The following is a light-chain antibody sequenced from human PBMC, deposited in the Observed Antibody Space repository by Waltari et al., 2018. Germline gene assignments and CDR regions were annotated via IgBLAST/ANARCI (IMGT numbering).Light chain of an antibody. CDR2: DVT. V-gene: IGLV2-14*01. CDR1: SSDIGRYNY. J-gene: IGLJ3*02. Sequence: QSALTQPASVSGSLGQSITISCTGSSSDIGRYNYVSWYQQFPDRAPKLIIYDVTNRPSGVSNLFSGSKSANAASLTISGLQPEDAANYYCASYNPGSTVVFGGGTELTVL. CDR3: ASYNPGSTVV.